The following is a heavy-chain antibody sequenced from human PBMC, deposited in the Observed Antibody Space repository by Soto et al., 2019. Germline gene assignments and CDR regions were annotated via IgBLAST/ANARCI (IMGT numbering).Heavy chain of an antibody. CDR2: IWYDGSNK. CDR1: GFTFSSYG. J-gene: IGHJ4*02. D-gene: IGHD3-22*01. V-gene: IGHV3-33*01. CDR3: ERDADINGRYSKFDY. Sequence: GGSLRLSCAASGFTFSSYGMHWVRQAPGKGLEWVAVIWYDGSNKYYADSVKGRFTISRDDSKNTLYLQMNSLRAEDTAVYYCERDADINGRYSKFDYWGQGTLVTVSS.